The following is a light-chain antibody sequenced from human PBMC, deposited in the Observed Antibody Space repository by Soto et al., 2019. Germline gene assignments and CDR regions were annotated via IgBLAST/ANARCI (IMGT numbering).Light chain of an antibody. CDR2: GAS. CDR3: QQYGSSRP. CDR1: QSVSSSY. J-gene: IGKJ1*01. Sequence: LTHSPGTLSLSPGERAILSSRASQSVSSSYLAWYQQKPGQAPRLLIYGASSRATGIPDRFSGSGSGTDFTLTISRLEPEDFAVYYCQQYGSSRPFGQGTRWIS. V-gene: IGKV3-20*01.